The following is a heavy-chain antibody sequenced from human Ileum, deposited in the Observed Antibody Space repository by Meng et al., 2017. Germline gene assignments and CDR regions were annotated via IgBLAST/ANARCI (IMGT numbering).Heavy chain of an antibody. CDR3: ATYGSGFTPPLDP. J-gene: IGHJ5*02. CDR1: GGSISNGKW. D-gene: IGHD3-10*01. V-gene: IGHV4-4*02. Sequence: QVQLQESGPGLVKPSGTLSLTCAVSGGSISNGKWWSWVRQPPGKGLEWIGEISQSGTTNYYPSLNSRVSISLDKANNHLSLTLTSVTAADTAVHYCATYGSGFTPPLDPWGQGILVTVS. CDR2: ISQSGTT.